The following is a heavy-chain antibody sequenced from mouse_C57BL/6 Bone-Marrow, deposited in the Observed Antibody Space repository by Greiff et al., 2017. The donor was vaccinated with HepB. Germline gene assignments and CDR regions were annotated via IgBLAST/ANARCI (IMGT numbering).Heavy chain of an antibody. Sequence: QVQLQQSGAELMKPGASVKLSCKATGYTFTGYWIEWVKQRPGHGLEWIGEILPGSGSTNYNEKFKGKATLTADKSSSTAYMELRSLTSEDSAVYFCARTFGTTVVATDFDYWGQGTTLTVSS. CDR2: ILPGSGST. CDR1: GYTFTGYW. D-gene: IGHD1-1*01. J-gene: IGHJ2*01. CDR3: ARTFGTTVVATDFDY. V-gene: IGHV1-9*01.